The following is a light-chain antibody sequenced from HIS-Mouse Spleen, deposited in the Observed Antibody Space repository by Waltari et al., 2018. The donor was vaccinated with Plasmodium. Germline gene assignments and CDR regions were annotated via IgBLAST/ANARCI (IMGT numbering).Light chain of an antibody. CDR2: EVR. CDR1: SSDVGGYNY. V-gene: IGLV2-14*01. J-gene: IGLJ3*02. CDR3: SSYTSSSTPWV. Sequence: QSALTQPASVSGSPGQSITISCTGTSSDVGGYNYVSWYQQHPGKAPKRMIYEVRNRPSGVSTRFSGSKSGTTASLTISGLQAEDEADYYCSSYTSSSTPWVFGGGTKLTVL.